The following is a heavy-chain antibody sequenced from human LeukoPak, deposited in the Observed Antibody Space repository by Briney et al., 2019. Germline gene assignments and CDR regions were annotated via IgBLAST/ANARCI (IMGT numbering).Heavy chain of an antibody. CDR3: HSSVAAAGPYNWFDP. V-gene: IGHV3-7*01. CDR2: IKQDGSEK. D-gene: IGHD6-13*01. CDR1: GFTFSSYW. J-gene: IGHJ5*02. Sequence: PGGSLRLSCAASGFTFSSYWMSWVRQAPGKGLEWVANIKQDGSEKYYVDSVKGRFTISRDNAKNSLYLQMNSLRAEDTAVYYCHSSVAAAGPYNWFDPWGQGTLVTVSS.